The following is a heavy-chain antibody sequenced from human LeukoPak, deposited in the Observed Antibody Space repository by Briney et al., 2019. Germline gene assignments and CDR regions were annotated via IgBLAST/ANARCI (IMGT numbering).Heavy chain of an antibody. CDR3: ARTWHYDSSDYFPFDN. J-gene: IGHJ4*02. CDR2: IYYSGST. Sequence: SETLSLTCTVSGGSISSSSYYWGWIRQPPGKGLEWIGSIYYSGSTYYNPSLKSRLAMSVDTSSNQFSLHLSSVTAADTAVYYCARTWHYDSSDYFPFDNWGQGTLVTVSS. D-gene: IGHD3-22*01. V-gene: IGHV4-39*07. CDR1: GGSISSSSYY.